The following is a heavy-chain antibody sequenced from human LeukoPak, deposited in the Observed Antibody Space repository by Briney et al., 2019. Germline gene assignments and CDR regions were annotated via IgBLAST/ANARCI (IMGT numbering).Heavy chain of an antibody. CDR3: AKDYYYDPVDAFDV. J-gene: IGHJ3*01. CDR2: IGASYGST. D-gene: IGHD3-22*01. Sequence: PGGSLGLSCAASGFTFSTYAMSWVRQAPGKGLEWVSCIGASYGSTYYADSVKGRFTISRDNSKNTLYLQMNSLRAEDTAVYYCAKDYYYDPVDAFDVWGQGTMVSVSS. CDR1: GFTFSTYA. V-gene: IGHV3-23*01.